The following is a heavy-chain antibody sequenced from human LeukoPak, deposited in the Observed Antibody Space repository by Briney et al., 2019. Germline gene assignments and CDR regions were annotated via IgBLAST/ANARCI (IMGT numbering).Heavy chain of an antibody. D-gene: IGHD3-10*01. J-gene: IGHJ5*02. CDR2: INHSGST. CDR1: GGSFSGYY. Sequence: NPSETLSLTCAVYGGSFSGYYWSWIRQPPGKGLERIGEINHSGSTNYNPSLKSRVTISVDTSKNQFSLKLSSVTAADTAVYYCASWFGELFGNNWFDPWGQGTLVTVSS. V-gene: IGHV4-34*01. CDR3: ASWFGELFGNNWFDP.